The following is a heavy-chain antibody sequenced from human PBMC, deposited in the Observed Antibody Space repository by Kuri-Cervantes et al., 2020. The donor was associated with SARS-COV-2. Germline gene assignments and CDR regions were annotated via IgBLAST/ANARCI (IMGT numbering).Heavy chain of an antibody. CDR3: ARNMPQTWAGGMDV. Sequence: SETLSLTCTVSGGSIIDYYWSWIRQPPGKGLEWVGHIYSGRCANYNPSLNNRVTISVDTSNSQFSLRLTSVTAADTAIYFCARNMPQTWAGGMDVWGPGTTVTVSS. V-gene: IGHV4-59*01. CDR2: IYSGRCA. J-gene: IGHJ6*02. CDR1: GGSIIDYY. D-gene: IGHD2-2*01.